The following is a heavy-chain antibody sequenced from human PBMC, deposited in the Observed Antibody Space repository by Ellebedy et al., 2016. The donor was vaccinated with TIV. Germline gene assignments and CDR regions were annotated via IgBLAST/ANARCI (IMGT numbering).Heavy chain of an antibody. CDR2: LHYSGGT. J-gene: IGHJ3*02. CDR3: AGPGRAFDM. V-gene: IGHV4-34*01. CDR1: GVSFSGYD. Sequence: SQTLSLTCAVDGVSFSGYDWSWIRQSPGKGLEWVGDLHYSGGTNYNPSLKGRASILVDASKREFSLKIYSVTAADTAVYYRAGPGRAFDMWGQGTIVAVST.